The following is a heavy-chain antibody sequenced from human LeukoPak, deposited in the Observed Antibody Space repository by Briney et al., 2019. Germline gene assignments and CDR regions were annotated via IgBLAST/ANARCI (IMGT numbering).Heavy chain of an antibody. D-gene: IGHD3-22*01. V-gene: IGHV4-34*01. Sequence: KPSETLSLTCAVYGGSFSGYYWSCIRQPPGKGLEWIGEINHSGSTNYNPSLKSRVTISVDTSKNQFSLKLSSVTAADTAVYYCARTGNHYYYDSSGYYVFDYWGQGTLVTVSS. J-gene: IGHJ4*02. CDR1: GGSFSGYY. CDR2: INHSGST. CDR3: ARTGNHYYYDSSGYYVFDY.